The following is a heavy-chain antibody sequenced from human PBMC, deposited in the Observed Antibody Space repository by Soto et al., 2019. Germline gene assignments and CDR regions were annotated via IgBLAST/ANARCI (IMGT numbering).Heavy chain of an antibody. CDR2: IIPIFGTA. V-gene: IGHV1-69*13. CDR1: GGSFSSYA. CDR3: ARVRRRGLRFLEWLPDYYYYGMDV. J-gene: IGHJ6*02. D-gene: IGHD3-3*01. Sequence: SVKVSFKASGGSFSSYAISWVRQAPGQGLEWMGGIIPIFGTANYAQKFQGRVTITADESTSTAYMELSSLRSEDTAVYYCARVRRRGLRFLEWLPDYYYYGMDVWGQGTTVTVSS.